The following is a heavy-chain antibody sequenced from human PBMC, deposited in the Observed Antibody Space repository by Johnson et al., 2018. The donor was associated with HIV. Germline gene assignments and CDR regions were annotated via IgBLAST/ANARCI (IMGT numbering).Heavy chain of an antibody. V-gene: IGHV3-20*04. CDR3: AREGLRHDAFDI. J-gene: IGHJ3*02. D-gene: IGHD5-12*01. CDR2: ISGSGGST. Sequence: VQLVESGGGVVRPGGSLRLSCAASRFTFSNYAMSWVRQAPGKGLEWVSVISGSGGSTYYADSVKGRFTISRDNAKNSLYLQTNSLRAEDTALYYCAREGLRHDAFDIWGQGTMVTVSS. CDR1: RFTFSNYA.